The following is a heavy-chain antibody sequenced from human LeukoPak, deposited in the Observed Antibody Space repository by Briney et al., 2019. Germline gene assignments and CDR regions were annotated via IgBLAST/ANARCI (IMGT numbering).Heavy chain of an antibody. D-gene: IGHD1-26*01. J-gene: IGHJ4*02. CDR3: ARRGGSYYYFDY. CDR1: GYTFTSYG. V-gene: IGHV1-2*06. CDR2: INPNSGGT. Sequence: ASVKVSCKASGYTFTSYGISWVRQAPGQGLEWMGRINPNSGGTNYAQKFQGRVTMTRDTSISTAYMELGRLRSDDTAVYYCARRGGSYYYFDYWGQGTLVTVSS.